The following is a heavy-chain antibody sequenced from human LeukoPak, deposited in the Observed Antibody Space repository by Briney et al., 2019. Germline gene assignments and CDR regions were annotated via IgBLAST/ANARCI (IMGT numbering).Heavy chain of an antibody. CDR2: ISGSSGST. CDR1: GFTFSNYA. Sequence: PGGSLRLSCAASGFTFSNYAMSWVRQAPGKGLEWVSAISGSSGSTYYADSVKGRFAISRDNAKNSLYLQMNSLRAEDTAVYYCARESLYSSSSPPSYWGQGTLVTVSS. V-gene: IGHV3-23*01. CDR3: ARESLYSSSSPPSY. J-gene: IGHJ4*02. D-gene: IGHD6-6*01.